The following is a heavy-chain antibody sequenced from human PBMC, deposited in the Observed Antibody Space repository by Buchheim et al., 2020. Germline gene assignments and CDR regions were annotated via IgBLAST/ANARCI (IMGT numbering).Heavy chain of an antibody. CDR2: IYTSGST. D-gene: IGHD5-18*01. CDR1: GGSISSGSYY. CDR3: ARSVRIQLWYDPYYYYGMDV. V-gene: IGHV4-61*02. Sequence: QVQLQESGPGLVKPSQTLSLTCTVSGGSISSGSYYWSWIRQPAGKGLEWIGRIYTSGSTNYNPCLKSRVTISVDTSKNQFSLKLSSVTAADTAVYYCARSVRIQLWYDPYYYYGMDVWGQGTT. J-gene: IGHJ6*02.